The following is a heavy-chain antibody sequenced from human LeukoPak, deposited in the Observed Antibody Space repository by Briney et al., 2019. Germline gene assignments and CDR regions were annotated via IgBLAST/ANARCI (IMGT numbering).Heavy chain of an antibody. CDR2: ISGSGGST. J-gene: IGHJ4*02. D-gene: IGHD2-2*01. CDR1: GFTFSSRV. CDR3: AKRDCSGTHCYGFDY. V-gene: IGHV3-23*01. Sequence: GGSLTLSCATSGFTFSSRVMAWFRQAPGKGLEWVSSISGSGGSTYHADSVKGRFTISRDNSMNTVYLQMNSLRADDTAVYYCAKRDCSGTHCYGFDYWGQGTLVTVSS.